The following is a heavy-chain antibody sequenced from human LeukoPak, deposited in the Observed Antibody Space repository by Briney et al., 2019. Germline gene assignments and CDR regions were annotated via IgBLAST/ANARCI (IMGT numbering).Heavy chain of an antibody. Sequence: GASVNVSCKASGYTFTSYYMHWVRQAPGQGLEWMGIINPSGGSTSYAQKFQGRVTMTRDTSTSTVYMELSSLRSEDTAVYYCARDLGDDFWSGYYWGFDYWGQGTLVTVSS. CDR3: ARDLGDDFWSGYYWGFDY. CDR2: INPSGGST. D-gene: IGHD3-3*01. CDR1: GYTFTSYY. V-gene: IGHV1-46*01. J-gene: IGHJ4*02.